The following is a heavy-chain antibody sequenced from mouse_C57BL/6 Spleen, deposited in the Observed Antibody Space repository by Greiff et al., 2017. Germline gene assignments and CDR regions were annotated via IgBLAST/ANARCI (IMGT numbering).Heavy chain of an antibody. J-gene: IGHJ3*01. Sequence: EVQLQESGGGLVQPGGSLKLSCAASGFTFSDYYMYWVRQTPEKRLEWVAYISNGGGSTYYPDTVKGRFTISRDNAKNTLYLQMSRLKSEDTAMYYCASGGTGKAWFADWGQGTLVTVSA. V-gene: IGHV5-12*01. D-gene: IGHD4-1*01. CDR3: ASGGTGKAWFAD. CDR1: GFTFSDYY. CDR2: ISNGGGST.